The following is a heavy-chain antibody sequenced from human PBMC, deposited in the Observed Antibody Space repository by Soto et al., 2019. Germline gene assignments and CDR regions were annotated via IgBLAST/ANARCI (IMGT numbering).Heavy chain of an antibody. CDR1: GFTFDDYS. CDR2: ISWNSGSI. D-gene: IGHD5-18*01. J-gene: IGHJ6*03. V-gene: IGHV3-9*01. Sequence: GGSLRLSCAASGFTFDDYSMHWVRQAPGKGLEWVSGISWNSGSIGYADSVKGRFTISRDNAKNSLYLQMNSLRAEDTALYYCAKGGYSYGFDYYYYYMDVWGKGTTVTVSS. CDR3: AKGGYSYGFDYYYYYMDV.